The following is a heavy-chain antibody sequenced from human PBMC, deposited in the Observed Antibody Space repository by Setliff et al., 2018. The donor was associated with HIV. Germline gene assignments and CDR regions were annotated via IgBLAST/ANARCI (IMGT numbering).Heavy chain of an antibody. CDR2: FYETGYT. Sequence: PSETLSLTCTVSGDFFSSDYYWGWIRQPPGKGLEWIGSFYETGYTYYNPSLKSRVAISVDTSKSQFSLKMTSVTAADTAVYYCARPLSTSYNFWGDAFAVWGQGTVVTVSS. V-gene: IGHV4-38-2*02. CDR1: GDFFSSDYY. D-gene: IGHD3-3*01. CDR3: ARPLSTSYNFWGDAFAV. J-gene: IGHJ3*01.